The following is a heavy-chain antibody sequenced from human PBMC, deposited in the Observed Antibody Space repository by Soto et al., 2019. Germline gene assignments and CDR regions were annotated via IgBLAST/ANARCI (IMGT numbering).Heavy chain of an antibody. CDR2: IFHNGNT. Sequence: QIQLQESGPGLVKPSGTLSLTCAVSSGSITSSNWWSWVRQPPVKGLEWIGEIFHNGNTYYNPSLKSRVTISVDTSKNQFSVNLRSVTAADTSVYYCARRTWGMDVWGQGTTVTVSS. D-gene: IGHD2-8*01. CDR1: SGSITSSNW. V-gene: IGHV4-4*02. J-gene: IGHJ6*02. CDR3: ARRTWGMDV.